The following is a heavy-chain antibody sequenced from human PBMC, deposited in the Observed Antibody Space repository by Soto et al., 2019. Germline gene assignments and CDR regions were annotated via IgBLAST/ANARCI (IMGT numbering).Heavy chain of an antibody. CDR2: IYYSGST. CDR1: GGSISSGDYY. CDR3: ARDPLAGYCISTSCYGYFDY. D-gene: IGHD2-2*01. V-gene: IGHV4-30-4*01. Sequence: PSETLSLTCTVSGGSISSGDYYWSWIRQPPGKGLELIGYIYYSGSTYYNPSLKSRVTISVDTSKNQFSLKLSSVTAADTAVYYCARDPLAGYCISTSCYGYFDYWGQGTLVTVSS. J-gene: IGHJ4*02.